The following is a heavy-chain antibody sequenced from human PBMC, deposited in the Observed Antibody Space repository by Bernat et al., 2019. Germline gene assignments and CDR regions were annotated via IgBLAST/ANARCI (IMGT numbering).Heavy chain of an antibody. D-gene: IGHD3-10*01. CDR1: GGSISSSSYY. CDR2: IYYSGST. V-gene: IGHV4-39*01. CDR3: ARHLNYYGSGSYYTFDY. Sequence: QLQLQESGPGLVKPSETPSLTCTVSGGSISSSSYYWGWIRQPPGKGLEWIGSIYYSGSTYYNPSLKSRVTISVDTSKNQFSLKLSSVTAADTAVYYCARHLNYYGSGSYYTFDYWGQGTLVTVSS. J-gene: IGHJ4*02.